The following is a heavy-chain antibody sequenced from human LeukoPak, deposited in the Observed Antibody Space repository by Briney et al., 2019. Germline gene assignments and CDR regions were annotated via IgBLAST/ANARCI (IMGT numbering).Heavy chain of an antibody. V-gene: IGHV1-18*01. J-gene: IGHJ3*02. Sequence: ASVKVSCKASGYTFTSYGISWVRQAPGQGLEWMGWISAYNGNTNYAQKLQGRVTMTTDTSTSTAYMQLRSLRSDDTAVYYCARAGAHYDILTSYYLPPGTPFDIWGQGTMVTVSS. CDR2: ISAYNGNT. D-gene: IGHD3-9*01. CDR1: GYTFTSYG. CDR3: ARAGAHYDILTSYYLPPGTPFDI.